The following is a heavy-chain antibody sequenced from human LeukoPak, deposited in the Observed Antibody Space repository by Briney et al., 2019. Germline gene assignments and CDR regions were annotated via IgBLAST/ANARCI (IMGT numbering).Heavy chain of an antibody. J-gene: IGHJ6*03. V-gene: IGHV3-21*01. CDR1: GFTFSSYS. CDR3: ASVGYCSSTSCSNNYMDV. CDR2: ISSSSSYI. D-gene: IGHD2-2*01. Sequence: GGSLRLSCAASGFTFSSYSMNWVRQAPGKGLEWVSSISSSSSYIYYADSVKGRFTISRDNAKNSLYLQMNSLIAEDTAVYYCASVGYCSSTSCSNNYMDVWGKGTTVTTSS.